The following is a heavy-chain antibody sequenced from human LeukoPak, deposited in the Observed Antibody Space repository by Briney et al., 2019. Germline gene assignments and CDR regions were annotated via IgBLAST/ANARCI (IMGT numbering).Heavy chain of an antibody. CDR1: GGSISSRSYY. J-gene: IGHJ4*02. D-gene: IGHD5-24*01. CDR2: ISYSGAT. V-gene: IGHV4-39*07. Sequence: PSETLSLTCTVSGGSISSRSYYWGWIRQPPGKGLEWIGSISYSGATNYNPYLKSRVTISVDTSKNQFSLKLSSVTAADTAVYFCARDFYLDGYPYFDYWGQGTLVTVSS. CDR3: ARDFYLDGYPYFDY.